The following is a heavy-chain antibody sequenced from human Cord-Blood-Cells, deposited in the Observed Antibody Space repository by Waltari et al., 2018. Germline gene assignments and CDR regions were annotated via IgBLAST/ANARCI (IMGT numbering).Heavy chain of an antibody. V-gene: IGHV4-34*01. CDR2: INHSGST. J-gene: IGHJ4*02. D-gene: IGHD3-10*01. CDR1: GGSFSGYY. Sequence: QVQLQQWGAGLLKPSETLSLTCAVYGGSFSGYYWSWIRQPPGKGLEWIGEINHSGSTHYNPSLKRRVTISVDTSKNQFSLKLSSVTAADTAVYYCARLLYGSGSYYFDDWGQGTLVTVSS. CDR3: ARLLYGSGSYYFDD.